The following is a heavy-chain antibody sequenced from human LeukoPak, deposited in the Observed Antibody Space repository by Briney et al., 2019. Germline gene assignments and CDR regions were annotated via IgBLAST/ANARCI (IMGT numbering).Heavy chain of an antibody. CDR2: IHIDGET. D-gene: IGHD3-22*01. CDR1: AFTVRSNY. CDR3: ARDGLDSSGPVAFDI. Sequence: PGGSLRLSCVASAFTVRSNYMSWVRQAPGKGLEWVSIIHIDGETHYADSVKGRFTISRDNSKNTLYLQMNSLRSEDTAVYYCARDGLDSSGPVAFDIWGQGTMVTVSS. V-gene: IGHV3-66*01. J-gene: IGHJ3*02.